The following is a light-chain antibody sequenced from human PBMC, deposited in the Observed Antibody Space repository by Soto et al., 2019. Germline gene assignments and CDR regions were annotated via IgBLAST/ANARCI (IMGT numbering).Light chain of an antibody. CDR1: TGAVSSGYY. V-gene: IGLV7-43*01. CDR3: LLYYGGAQPWV. J-gene: IGLJ3*02. CDR2: STS. Sequence: QTVVTQEPSLTVSPGGTVTLTCASSTGAVSSGYYPSWFQQKPGQAPRTLIYSTSNKYSWTPARFSGSLLGGKAALTLSGVQPEDEAEYYCLLYYGGAQPWVFGGGTKLTVL.